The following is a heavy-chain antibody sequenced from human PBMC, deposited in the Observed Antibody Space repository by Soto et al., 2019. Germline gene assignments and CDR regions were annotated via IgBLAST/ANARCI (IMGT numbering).Heavy chain of an antibody. V-gene: IGHV4-59*01. CDR1: GGSISSYY. J-gene: IGHJ6*02. D-gene: IGHD5-12*01. CDR3: ARCIRRYSGYDNYGMDV. CDR2: IYYSGST. Sequence: SETLSLTCTVSGGSISSYYWSWIGQPAGKGLEWIGYIYYSGSTNYNPSLKSRVTISVDTSKNQFSLKLSSVTAADTAVYYCARCIRRYSGYDNYGMDVWGQGTTVTVSS.